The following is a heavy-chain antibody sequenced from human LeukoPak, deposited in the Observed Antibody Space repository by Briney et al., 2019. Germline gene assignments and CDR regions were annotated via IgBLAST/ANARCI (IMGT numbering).Heavy chain of an antibody. CDR3: ARGTGHYYDSSAYFDY. V-gene: IGHV4-30-4*01. Sequence: SETLSLTCTVSGGSISSGDYYWSWLRQPPGKGLEWIGYIYYSGSTYYNPSLKSRVTISVDTSKNQFSLKLSSVTAADTAVYYCARGTGHYYDSSAYFDYWGQGTLVTVSS. D-gene: IGHD3-22*01. CDR2: IYYSGST. J-gene: IGHJ4*02. CDR1: GGSISSGDYY.